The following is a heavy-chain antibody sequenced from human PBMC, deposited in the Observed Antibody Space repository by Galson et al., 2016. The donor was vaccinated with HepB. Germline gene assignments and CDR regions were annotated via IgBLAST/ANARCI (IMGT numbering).Heavy chain of an antibody. CDR1: GFSFSSFS. V-gene: IGHV3-23*01. D-gene: IGHD3-16*02. J-gene: IGHJ4*02. Sequence: SLRLSCAASGFSFSSFSMSWVRQAPGQGLEWVSAISGNGVTTYYVDSVRGRFTISRDNSRDTVYLQMKVLSAGDTAVYYCGKSLFSGGSIVRFSVYWGQGALVTVSP. CDR3: GKSLFSGGSIVRFSVY. CDR2: ISGNGVTT.